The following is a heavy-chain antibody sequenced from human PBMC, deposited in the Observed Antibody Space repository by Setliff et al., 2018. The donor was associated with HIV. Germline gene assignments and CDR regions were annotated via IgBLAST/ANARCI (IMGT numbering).Heavy chain of an antibody. CDR3: ARAIRWRYCSSTSCSDAFDI. CDR2: ISVYNGDT. Sequence: ASVKVSCKASGNTFTTYDISWVRQAPGQGLEWMGWISVYNGDTNYAQKFQGRVTMTTDTSTSTAYMELRSLRSDDTAVYYCARAIRWRYCSSTSCSDAFDIWGQGTMVTVSS. V-gene: IGHV1-18*01. CDR1: GNTFTTYD. J-gene: IGHJ3*02. D-gene: IGHD2-2*01.